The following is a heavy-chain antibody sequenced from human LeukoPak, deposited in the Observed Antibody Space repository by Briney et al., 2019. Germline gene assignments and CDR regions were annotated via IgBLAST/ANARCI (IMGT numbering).Heavy chain of an antibody. CDR2: IYGGGST. Sequence: GGSLRLSCAASGFTVSSNYMSWVRQAPGKGLEWVSVIYGGGSTYYADSVKGRFTISRDNSKNTLYLQMNSLRAEDTAVYYCAKDRANWGFPYYFDYWGQGTLVTVSS. CDR3: AKDRANWGFPYYFDY. D-gene: IGHD7-27*01. J-gene: IGHJ4*02. V-gene: IGHV3-53*05. CDR1: GFTVSSNY.